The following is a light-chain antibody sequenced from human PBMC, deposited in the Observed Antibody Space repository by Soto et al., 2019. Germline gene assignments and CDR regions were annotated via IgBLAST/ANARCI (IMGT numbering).Light chain of an antibody. V-gene: IGLV2-14*03. CDR2: DVN. J-gene: IGLJ1*01. Sequence: QSVLTQPASVSGSPGQSIAISCTGTSSDIGAYNYVSWYQQHPDKAPKLMIFDVNNRPSGVSDRFSGSKSGNTASLTISGLQAEDEADYYCSSYVSSGTYVFGTGTKLTV. CDR1: SSDIGAYNY. CDR3: SSYVSSGTYV.